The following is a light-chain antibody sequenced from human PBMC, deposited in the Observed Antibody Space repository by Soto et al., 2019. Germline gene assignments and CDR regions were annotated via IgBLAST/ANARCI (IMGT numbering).Light chain of an antibody. CDR2: AAS. Sequence: EILLTQSPATLSVSPGERATLSCRSSQSVNRNLGWYQQKPGQAPRLLIFAASTRAPGIPARFSGSGSRTELTPTIRGLQTDDFAVYYSQKYKSWASLTFGQGTRLEV. CDR1: QSVNRN. CDR3: QKYKSWASLT. V-gene: IGKV3-15*01. J-gene: IGKJ5*01.